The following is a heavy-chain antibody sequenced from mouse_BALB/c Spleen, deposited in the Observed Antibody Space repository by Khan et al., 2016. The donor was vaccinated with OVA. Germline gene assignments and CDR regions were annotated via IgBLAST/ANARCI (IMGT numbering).Heavy chain of an antibody. J-gene: IGHJ4*01. V-gene: IGHV1-77*01. CDR1: GYTFTDYD. CDR3: AKIFYGNAYAMDY. Sequence: QVQLQQPGPELVKPGASVKMSCKASGYTFTDYDIRWVKQRTGQGLEWIGEIYPGSGSTYYNEKFKGKATLTADKSSNTAYMQLSSLTSEDSADYFCAKIFYGNAYAMDYWGQGTAVTVSS. CDR2: IYPGSGST. D-gene: IGHD2-1*01.